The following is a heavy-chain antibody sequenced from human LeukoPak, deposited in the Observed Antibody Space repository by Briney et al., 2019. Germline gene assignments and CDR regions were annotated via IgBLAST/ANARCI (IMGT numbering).Heavy chain of an antibody. CDR2: INPSGGST. Sequence: ASVNVSCKASGYTFTSYYMHGVRQAPGQGLAWMGIINPSGGSTSYAQKFQGRVTITADKSTSTAYMELSSLRSEDTAVYYCAREFYYDSSGYYSDAFDIWGQGTMVTVSS. J-gene: IGHJ3*02. D-gene: IGHD3-22*01. CDR3: AREFYYDSSGYYSDAFDI. CDR1: GYTFTSYY. V-gene: IGHV1-46*01.